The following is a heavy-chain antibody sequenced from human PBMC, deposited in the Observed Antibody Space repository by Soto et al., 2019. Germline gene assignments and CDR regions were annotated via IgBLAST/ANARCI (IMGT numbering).Heavy chain of an antibody. CDR1: GFTFGSYW. CDR2: IKQDGSEI. D-gene: IGHD1-26*01. J-gene: IGHJ5*02. V-gene: IGHV3-7*01. Sequence: GGSLRLSCVGSGFTFGSYWMSWVRQAPGGGLEWVANIKQDGSEIHYLESGKGRFTIFRDNAKKSLYLQMTSLSAEDTAVYFCASYSGSYFPVGHDRWGQGTLVTVSS. CDR3: ASYSGSYFPVGHDR.